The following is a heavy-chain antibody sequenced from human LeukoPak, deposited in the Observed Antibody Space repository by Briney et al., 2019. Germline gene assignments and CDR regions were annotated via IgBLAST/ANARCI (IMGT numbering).Heavy chain of an antibody. Sequence: PSETLSLTCTVSGGSISYDYWSWIRQSPGKRLEWIGYTHYSGATNYSPSLKSRVTISVDTSKNQFSLKLSSVTAADTALYYCATLRGASTAVFDSWGQGALVTVSS. CDR3: ATLRGASTAVFDS. J-gene: IGHJ4*02. D-gene: IGHD2-21*02. CDR2: THYSGAT. CDR1: GGSISYDY. V-gene: IGHV4-59*08.